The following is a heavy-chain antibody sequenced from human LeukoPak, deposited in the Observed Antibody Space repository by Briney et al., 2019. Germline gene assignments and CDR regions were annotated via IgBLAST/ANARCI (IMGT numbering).Heavy chain of an antibody. CDR2: IKQDGSAK. Sequence: GGSLRLSCAASGFTFSSDWMSWVRQAPGKGLEWVANIKQDGSAKYYVDSVKGRFTNSRDNAKNSLYLQMNSLRAEDTAVYYCAREVTYYDFWSGQTPLDAFHMWGQRTMVTVSS. V-gene: IGHV3-7*01. D-gene: IGHD3-3*01. J-gene: IGHJ3*02. CDR1: GFTFSSDW. CDR3: AREVTYYDFWSGQTPLDAFHM.